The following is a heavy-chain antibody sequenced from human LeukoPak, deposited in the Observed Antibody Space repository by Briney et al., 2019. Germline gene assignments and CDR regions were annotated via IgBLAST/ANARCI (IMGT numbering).Heavy chain of an antibody. D-gene: IGHD6-19*01. CDR3: AREKWLVLDY. CDR2: IYYSGST. CDR1: GGSISSYY. Sequence: SETLSLTCTVSGGSISSYYWSWIRQPPGKGLEWIGYIYYSGSTNYNPSLKSRVTISVDTSKNQFSLKLSSVTAADTAVYYCAREKWLVLDYWGQGTLVTVSS. J-gene: IGHJ4*02. V-gene: IGHV4-59*01.